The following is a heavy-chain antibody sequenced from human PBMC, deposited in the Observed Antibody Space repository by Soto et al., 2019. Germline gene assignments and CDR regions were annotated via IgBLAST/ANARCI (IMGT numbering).Heavy chain of an antibody. J-gene: IGHJ6*03. CDR1: GYTFTGYY. V-gene: IGHV1-2*04. D-gene: IGHD3-10*01. CDR3: VRDPITMVRGAKYYYYMDV. CDR2: INPNSGGT. Sequence: QVQLVQSGAEVKKPGASVKVSCKASGYTFTGYYMHWVRQAPGQGLEWMGWINPNSGGTNYAQKFQGWVTMTRDTSISTAYMELSRLRSDDTAVYYCVRDPITMVRGAKYYYYMDVWGKGTTVTVSS.